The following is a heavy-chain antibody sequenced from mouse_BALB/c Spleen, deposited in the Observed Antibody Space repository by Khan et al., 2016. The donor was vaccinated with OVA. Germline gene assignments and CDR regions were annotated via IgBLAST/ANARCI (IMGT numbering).Heavy chain of an antibody. CDR2: INPHIGET. CDR3: IRIYRSVFDY. CDR1: GYSFTGYF. J-gene: IGHJ2*01. D-gene: IGHD1-1*01. Sequence: EVQLQRSGPELVRPGASVKISCKASGYSFTGYFMNWVMQSHGKSLEWIGRINPHIGETFYNQRFKDKATLTVDESSSTAHMELRSLAAEDSAVYYCIRIYRSVFDYWGQATTLTVSS. V-gene: IGHV1-20*02.